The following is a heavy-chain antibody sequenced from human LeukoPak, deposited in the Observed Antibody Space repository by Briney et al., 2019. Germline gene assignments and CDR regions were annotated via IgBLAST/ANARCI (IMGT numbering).Heavy chain of an antibody. CDR2: ISGSGGST. J-gene: IGHJ4*02. CDR1: GFTFSSYG. V-gene: IGHV3-23*01. Sequence: GGSLRLSCAASGFTFSSYGMSWVRQAPGKGLEWVSAISGSGGSTYYADSVKGRFTISKDNSKNTLYLQMNSLRAEDTAVYYCARVVPPTDYGSGSYFWDPYYFDYWGQGTLVTVSS. CDR3: ARVVPPTDYGSGSYFWDPYYFDY. D-gene: IGHD3-10*01.